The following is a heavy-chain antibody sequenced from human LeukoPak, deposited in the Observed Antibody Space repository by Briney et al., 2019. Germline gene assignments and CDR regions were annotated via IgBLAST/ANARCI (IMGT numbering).Heavy chain of an antibody. CDR2: VSGYNGNK. V-gene: IGHV1-18*01. Sequence: GASVKVSCKASGYTFPNYVVSWVRQAPGQGLEWMGWVSGYNGNKNFAKNVQGRVTITTDTSTRTAYMELRSLISDDTAVYYCARALGSGTHYYYYYMDVWGKGTTVTVSS. CDR3: ARALGSGTHYYYYYMDV. D-gene: IGHD1-7*01. CDR1: GYTFPNYV. J-gene: IGHJ6*03.